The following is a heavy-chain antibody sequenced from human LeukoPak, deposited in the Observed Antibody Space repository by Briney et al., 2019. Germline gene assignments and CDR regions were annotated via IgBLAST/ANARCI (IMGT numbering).Heavy chain of an antibody. J-gene: IGHJ4*02. CDR1: GLTFSSYE. Sequence: VGSLRLSCAASGLTFSSYEMNWVRQAPGKGLEWVSYISSSGSTIYYAASVKGRFTISRDNAKNSLYLQMNSLRAEDTAVYYCASPSGYGDFDYWGQGTLVAVSS. CDR3: ASPSGYGDFDY. V-gene: IGHV3-48*03. CDR2: ISSSGSTI. D-gene: IGHD4-17*01.